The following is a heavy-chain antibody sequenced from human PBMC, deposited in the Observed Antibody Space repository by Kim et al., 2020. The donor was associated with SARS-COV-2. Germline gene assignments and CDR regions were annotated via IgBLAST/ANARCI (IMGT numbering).Heavy chain of an antibody. CDR1: GGSFSGYY. J-gene: IGHJ3*02. Sequence: SETLSLTCAVYGGSFSGYYWSWIRQPPGKGLEWIGEINHSGSTNYNPSLKSRVTISVDTSKNQFSLKLSSVTAADTAVYYCARESYDYVWGSYRNDAFDIWGQGTMVTVSS. CDR3: ARESYDYVWGSYRNDAFDI. V-gene: IGHV4-34*01. D-gene: IGHD3-16*02. CDR2: INHSGST.